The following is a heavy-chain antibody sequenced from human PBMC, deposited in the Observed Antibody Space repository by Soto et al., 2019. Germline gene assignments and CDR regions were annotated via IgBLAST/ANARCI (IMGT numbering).Heavy chain of an antibody. D-gene: IGHD2-15*01. Sequence: ASVKVSCKASGYTFTSYGISWVRQAPGQGLEWMGWISAYNGNTNYAQKLQGRVTMTTDTSTSTAYMELRSLRSNDTAVYYCARGRCSGGSCFSRRFDPWGQGTLVTVSS. V-gene: IGHV1-18*01. CDR1: GYTFTSYG. J-gene: IGHJ5*02. CDR3: ARGRCSGGSCFSRRFDP. CDR2: ISAYNGNT.